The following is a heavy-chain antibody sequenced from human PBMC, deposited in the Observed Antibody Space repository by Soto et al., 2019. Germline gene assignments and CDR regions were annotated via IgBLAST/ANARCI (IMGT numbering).Heavy chain of an antibody. CDR1: GFTFSNVW. CDR2: IKSKTDGGTT. Sequence: PGGSLRLSCAASGFTFSNVWMNWVRQAPGKGLEWVGRIKSKTDGGTTDYAAPVKGRFTISRDDSRNTLYLQMNSLKTEDTAVYYCTADSPDQGILAYWGQGTLVTVSS. J-gene: IGHJ4*02. V-gene: IGHV3-15*07. CDR3: TADSPDQGILAY.